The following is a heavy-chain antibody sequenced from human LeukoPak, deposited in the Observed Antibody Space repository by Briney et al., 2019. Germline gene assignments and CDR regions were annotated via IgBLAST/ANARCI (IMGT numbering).Heavy chain of an antibody. CDR2: INPSGGST. CDR3: ARLRITMVRGSPDPWDY. V-gene: IGHV1-46*01. D-gene: IGHD3-10*01. Sequence: ASVKVSCKASGYTFTSYYMHWVRQAPGQGLEWMGIINPSGGSTSYAQKFQGRVTMTRDTSTSTVYMELSSLRSEDTAVYYCARLRITMVRGSPDPWDYWGQGTLVTVSS. J-gene: IGHJ4*02. CDR1: GYTFTSYY.